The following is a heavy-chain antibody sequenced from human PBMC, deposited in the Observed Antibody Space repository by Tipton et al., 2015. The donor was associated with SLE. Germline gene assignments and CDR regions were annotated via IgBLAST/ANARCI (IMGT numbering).Heavy chain of an antibody. J-gene: IGHJ4*02. D-gene: IGHD3-3*01. CDR3: ARRGGYHDFWSGYVIFDY. CDR1: GGSFSGYY. CDR2: INHSGNT. Sequence: LRLSCAVYGGSFSGYYWSWIRQPPGRGLEWIGEINHSGNTVYNPSLKSRVTISLDTSKNQFSLKLNSVTAADTAVYYCARRGGYHDFWSGYVIFDYWGQGTLVTVSS. V-gene: IGHV4-34*01.